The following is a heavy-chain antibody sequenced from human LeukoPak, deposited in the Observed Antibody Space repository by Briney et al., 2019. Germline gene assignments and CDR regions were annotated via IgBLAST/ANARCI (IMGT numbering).Heavy chain of an antibody. CDR3: ARHMAPLYYYDSSGYYLDY. Sequence: SETLSLTCTVSGGSISSSSYYWGWIRQPPGKGLEWIGSIYYSGSTYYNPSLKSRVTISVDTSKNQFSLKLSSVTAADTAVYYCARHMAPLYYYDSSGYYLDYWGQGTLVTVSS. V-gene: IGHV4-39*01. CDR2: IYYSGST. CDR1: GGSISSSSYY. D-gene: IGHD3-22*01. J-gene: IGHJ4*02.